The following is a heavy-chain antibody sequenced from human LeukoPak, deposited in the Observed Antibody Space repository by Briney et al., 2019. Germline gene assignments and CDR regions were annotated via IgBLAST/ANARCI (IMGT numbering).Heavy chain of an antibody. Sequence: SETLSLTCTVSGGSVSSYYWSWIRQPPGKGLEWIGYIYYSGSTNSNPSLKSRVTISLDTSKNHFSLKLRSVTAADTAVYYCARHGGATVIAGFLHAFDIWGQGTMVTVSS. V-gene: IGHV4-59*08. D-gene: IGHD3-22*01. J-gene: IGHJ3*02. CDR2: IYYSGST. CDR1: GGSVSSYY. CDR3: ARHGGATVIAGFLHAFDI.